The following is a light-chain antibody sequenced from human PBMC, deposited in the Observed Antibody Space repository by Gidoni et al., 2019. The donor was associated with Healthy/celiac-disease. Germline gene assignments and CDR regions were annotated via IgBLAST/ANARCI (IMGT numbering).Light chain of an antibody. CDR1: RSDVGGYNY. J-gene: IGLJ2*01. V-gene: IGLV2-14*01. CDR2: DVR. Sequence: QSALTQPASAAGSPGQSITISCTGTRSDVGGYNYVSWYQPHPGKAPKLMIYDVRPRPSGVSNRFSGSKSGNTASLTISGLQAEDEADYYCSSYTSSSTRVVFGGGTKLTVL. CDR3: SSYTSSSTRVV.